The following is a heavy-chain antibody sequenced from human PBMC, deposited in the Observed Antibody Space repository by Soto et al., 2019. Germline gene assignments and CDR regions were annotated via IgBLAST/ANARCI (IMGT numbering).Heavy chain of an antibody. CDR2: INHSGST. Sequence: PSETLSLTCAVYGGYFSGYYWSWIRQPPGKGLEWIGEINHSGSTNYNPSLKSRVTISVDTSKNQFSLKLSSVTAADTAVYYCARGVMAAVLYYYYGMDVWGQGTTVNVS. CDR3: ARGVMAAVLYYYYGMDV. CDR1: GGYFSGYY. J-gene: IGHJ6*02. V-gene: IGHV4-34*01. D-gene: IGHD2-15*01.